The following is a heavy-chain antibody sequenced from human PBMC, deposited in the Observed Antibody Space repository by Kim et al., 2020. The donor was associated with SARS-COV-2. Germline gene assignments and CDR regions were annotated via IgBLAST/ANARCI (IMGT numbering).Heavy chain of an antibody. J-gene: IGHJ4*02. V-gene: IGHV3-15*01. Sequence: VKVRFTISRDDSKNTLYLQMNSLKTEDTAVYYCTTDISSGWYLGVFYFDYWGQGTLVTVSS. CDR3: TTDISSGWYLGVFYFDY. D-gene: IGHD6-19*01.